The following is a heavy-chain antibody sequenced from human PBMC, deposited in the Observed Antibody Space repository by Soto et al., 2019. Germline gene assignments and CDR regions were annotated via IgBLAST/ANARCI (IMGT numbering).Heavy chain of an antibody. J-gene: IGHJ6*02. D-gene: IGHD6-25*01. CDR2: IIPVFGTA. CDR3: TRERQERGKGV. V-gene: IGHV1-69*06. Sequence: QVQLVQSGAEVKTPGSSVKVSCKASGGTFSSSAISWVRQAPGQGLEWMGAIIPVFGTAHYAQKFQGRVTITAAKPTSIAYMELSRLRSEGMAVYYCTRERQERGKGVWDQGKTVSVSS. CDR1: GGTFSSSA.